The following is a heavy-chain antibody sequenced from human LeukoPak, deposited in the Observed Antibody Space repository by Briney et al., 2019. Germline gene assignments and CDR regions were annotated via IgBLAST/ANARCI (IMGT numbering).Heavy chain of an antibody. V-gene: IGHV4-59*01. D-gene: IGHD5-24*01. Sequence: SETLSLTCTVSDGSISTYYWSWIRQPPGKGLEWIGLTYYTGSTNYNPSLKSRVTMSVGTSENQFSLKLSSVTAADTAVYYCAREGPGDGYGTLDPWGPGTLVTVSS. CDR1: DGSISTYY. CDR2: TYYTGST. J-gene: IGHJ5*02. CDR3: AREGPGDGYGTLDP.